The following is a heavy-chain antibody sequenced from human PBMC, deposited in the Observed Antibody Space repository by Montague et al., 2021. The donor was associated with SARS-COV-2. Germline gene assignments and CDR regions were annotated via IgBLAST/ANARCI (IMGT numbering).Heavy chain of an antibody. V-gene: IGHV4-61*02. CDR1: GGSISSGSYY. D-gene: IGHD2-15*01. CDR3: ARGGGSGGQRANHFDY. CDR2: IYISGTT. J-gene: IGHJ4*02. Sequence: TLSLTCTVSGGSISSGSYYWSWLRQPAGKGLEWIGRIYISGTTNYNPSLKRRVTISVDTSKNQFSLKLSSVTAADTAVYYCARGGGSGGQRANHFDYWGQGTLVTVSS.